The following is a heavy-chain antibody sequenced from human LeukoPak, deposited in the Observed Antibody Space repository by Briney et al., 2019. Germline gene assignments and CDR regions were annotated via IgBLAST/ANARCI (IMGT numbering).Heavy chain of an antibody. CDR3: ARLPQWGGTYHFDY. V-gene: IGHV5-51*01. Sequence: GESLKISCKGSGYSFTNHWIGWVRQMPGKGLEWMGINYPGDSDTRYSPSFQGQVTISADKSISTAYLQWSSLKASDTAMYYCARLPQWGGTYHFDYWGQGTLLTVSS. CDR1: GYSFTNHW. D-gene: IGHD1-26*01. J-gene: IGHJ4*02. CDR2: NYPGDSDT.